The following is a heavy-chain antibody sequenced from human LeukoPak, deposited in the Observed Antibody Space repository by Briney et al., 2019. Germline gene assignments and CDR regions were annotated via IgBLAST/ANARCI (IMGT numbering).Heavy chain of an antibody. V-gene: IGHV3-21*01. Sequence: GGSLRLSCAASGFTFSSYSMNWVRQAPGKGLEWVSSISSSSSYIYYAASVKGRFTISRDNAKNSLYLQMNSLIAEDTAVYYCARDKREIDYWGQGTLVTVSS. CDR3: ARDKREIDY. D-gene: IGHD6-25*01. J-gene: IGHJ4*02. CDR2: ISSSSSYI. CDR1: GFTFSSYS.